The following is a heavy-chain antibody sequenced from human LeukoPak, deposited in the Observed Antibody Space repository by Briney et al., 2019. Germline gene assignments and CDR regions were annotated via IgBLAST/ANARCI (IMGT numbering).Heavy chain of an antibody. CDR2: IRYDGSDK. CDR1: GFIFSNYG. J-gene: IGHJ4*02. D-gene: IGHD4-23*01. Sequence: GGSLRLSCAASGFIFSNYGTHWVRQAPGKGLEWVAFIRYDGSDKYYADSVKGRFTISRDTSKNTLNLQMNSLGAEDTAVYYCATDYGANSGGFDYWGQGTLVTVSS. V-gene: IGHV3-30*02. CDR3: ATDYGANSGGFDY.